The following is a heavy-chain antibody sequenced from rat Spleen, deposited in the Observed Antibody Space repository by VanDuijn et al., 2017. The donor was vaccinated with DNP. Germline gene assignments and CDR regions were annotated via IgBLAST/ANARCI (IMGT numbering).Heavy chain of an antibody. CDR2: ISYHGGNA. V-gene: IGHV5-22*01. D-gene: IGHD4-3*01. CDR3: ARWNSGYYARDA. Sequence: EVQLVESGGGLVLPGRSLKLSCAASGFTFSDYYMAWVRRAPTEGLECVAYISYHGGNAYYGDSVKGRFTISRDNAKSTLYLQMNSLRSEDMATYYCARWNSGYYARDAWGQGTSVTVSS. J-gene: IGHJ4*01. CDR1: GFTFSDYY.